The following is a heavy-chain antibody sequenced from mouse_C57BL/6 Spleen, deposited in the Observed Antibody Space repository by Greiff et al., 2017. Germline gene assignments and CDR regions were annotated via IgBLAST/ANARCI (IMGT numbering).Heavy chain of an antibody. CDR1: GYTFTSYW. J-gene: IGHJ1*03. CDR3: ARPGTRYFDV. CDR2: IYPSDSET. V-gene: IGHV1-61*01. Sequence: VQLQQPGAELVRPGSSVKLSCKASGYTFTSYWMDWVKQRPGQGLEWIGNIYPSDSETHYNQKFKDKATLTVDKSSSTAYMQLSSLTSEDSAVYYCARPGTRYFDVWGTGTTVTVSS. D-gene: IGHD4-1*01.